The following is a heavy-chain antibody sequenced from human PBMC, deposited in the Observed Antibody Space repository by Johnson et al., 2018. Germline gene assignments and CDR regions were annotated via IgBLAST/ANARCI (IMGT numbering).Heavy chain of an antibody. CDR2: IWYDGSNK. CDR3: AREPCGGDCPNDAFDI. CDR1: GFTFSSYG. D-gene: IGHD2-21*02. J-gene: IGHJ3*02. Sequence: QVQLVQSGGGVVQPGRSLRLSCAASGFTFSSYGMHWVRQAPGKGLAWVAVIWYDGSNKYYADSVKGRFTISRDNSKNTLYLQMNSLRAEDTAVYYCAREPCGGDCPNDAFDIWGQGTMVTVSS. V-gene: IGHV3-33*01.